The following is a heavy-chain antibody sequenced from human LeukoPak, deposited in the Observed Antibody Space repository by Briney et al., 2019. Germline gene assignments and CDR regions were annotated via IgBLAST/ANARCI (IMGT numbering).Heavy chain of an antibody. CDR2: INPNSGGT. J-gene: IGHJ4*02. CDR1: GYTFTGYY. Sequence: ASVKVSCKAAGYTFTGYYMHWVRQAPGQGLEWMGRINPNSGGTNYAQKFQGRVTMTRDTSISTAYMELSRLRSDDTAVYYCARDLSRGSSGWYGYWGQGTLVTVSS. D-gene: IGHD6-19*01. CDR3: ARDLSRGSSGWYGY. V-gene: IGHV1-2*06.